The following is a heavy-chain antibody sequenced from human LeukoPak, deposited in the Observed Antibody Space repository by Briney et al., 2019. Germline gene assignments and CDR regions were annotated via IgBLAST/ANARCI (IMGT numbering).Heavy chain of an antibody. CDR3: ARRGIAVADLDY. CDR2: VNPSGGST. CDR1: GYTFTSHY. J-gene: IGHJ4*02. D-gene: IGHD6-19*01. Sequence: GASVKVSCKASGYTFTSHYMHWVRQVPGQGLEWMGIVNPSGGSTSYAQKFQGRVTMTRDTSTSTVYMELSNLRSEDTAVYYCARRGIAVADLDYWGQGTLVTVSS. V-gene: IGHV1-46*01.